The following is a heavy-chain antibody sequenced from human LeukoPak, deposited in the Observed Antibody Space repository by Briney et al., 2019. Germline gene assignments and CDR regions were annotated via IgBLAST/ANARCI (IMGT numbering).Heavy chain of an antibody. CDR2: IYYSGST. CDR3: ARDDMGIQPVY. D-gene: IGHD5-18*01. Sequence: SETLSLTCTVSGGSISSSSYYWGWIRQPPGKGLEWIGSIYYSGSTYYNPSLKSRVTISVDTSKNQFSLKLSSVTAADTAVYYCARDDMGIQPVYWGQGTLVTVSS. CDR1: GGSISSSSYY. V-gene: IGHV4-39*07. J-gene: IGHJ4*02.